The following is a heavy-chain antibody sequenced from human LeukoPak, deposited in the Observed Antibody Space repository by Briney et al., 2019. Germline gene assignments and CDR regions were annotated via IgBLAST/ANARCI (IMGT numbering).Heavy chain of an antibody. CDR3: ARELDGNGGWFDP. D-gene: IGHD3-10*01. CDR1: GYSISDYY. V-gene: IGHV4-59*01. CDR2: VYYSGST. J-gene: IGHJ5*02. Sequence: PSETLSLTCTVSGYSISDYYWSWIRQSPGKGLEWIGEVYYSGSTHYNPSLKSRVTISIDTSQNQFSLRLRSVTAADTAVYYCARELDGNGGWFDPWGPGTLVLVSS.